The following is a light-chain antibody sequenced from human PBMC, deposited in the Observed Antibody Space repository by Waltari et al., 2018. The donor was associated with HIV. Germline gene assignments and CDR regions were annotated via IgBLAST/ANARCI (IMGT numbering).Light chain of an antibody. CDR2: DDR. CDR3: QVWDSSSVHWV. CDR1: NIRSKS. J-gene: IGLJ3*02. Sequence: SYVLTQPPSVSVAPGQKARITCGGDNIRSKSVHWYQQKSGQAPVVVVYDDRDRPSGIPERFSGSNSGNTATLTISGVEVGDEADYYCQVWDSSSVHWVFGGGTKLTV. V-gene: IGLV3-21*02.